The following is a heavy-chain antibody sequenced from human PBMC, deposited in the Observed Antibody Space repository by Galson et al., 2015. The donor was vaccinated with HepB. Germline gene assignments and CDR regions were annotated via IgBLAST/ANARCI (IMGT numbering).Heavy chain of an antibody. V-gene: IGHV3-15*01. J-gene: IGHJ6*02. CDR2: IRSKSDVGTT. CDR1: GFTFRNAW. Sequence: SLRLSCAASGFTFRNAWMSWVRQAPGRGLERVGRIRSKSDVGTTSYAAPVKGRFTISRDDSKNTLYLQMNSLKTEDTAVYYCATRVTIAAAGTFGFYYYGMDVWGQGTTVTVSS. CDR3: ATRVTIAAAGTFGFYYYGMDV. D-gene: IGHD6-13*01.